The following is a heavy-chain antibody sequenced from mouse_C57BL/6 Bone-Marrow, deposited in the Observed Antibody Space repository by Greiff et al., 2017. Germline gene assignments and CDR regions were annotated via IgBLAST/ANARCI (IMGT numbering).Heavy chain of an antibody. V-gene: IGHV1-55*01. Sequence: QVQLQQPGAELVKPGASVKMSCKASGYTFTSYWLTWVKQRPGQGLEWIGDIYPGSGSTNYNEKCKSKATLTVDTSSSTAYMQLSSLTSEDSAVYYCARDGYAMDDWGQGTSVTVAS. CDR2: IYPGSGST. CDR1: GYTFTSYW. D-gene: IGHD2-3*01. J-gene: IGHJ4*01. CDR3: ARDGYAMDD.